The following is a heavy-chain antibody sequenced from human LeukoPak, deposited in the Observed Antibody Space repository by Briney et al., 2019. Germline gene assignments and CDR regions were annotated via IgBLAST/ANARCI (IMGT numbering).Heavy chain of an antibody. CDR1: GFTVSSNY. V-gene: IGHV3-66*01. CDR3: ARGSGSSSWYFGAFDI. CDR2: IYSGGST. J-gene: IGHJ3*02. Sequence: GGSLRLSCAASGFTVSSNYMSWVRQAPGKGLEWVSVIYSGGSTYYADSVKGRFTISRDNSKNTLYLQMNSLRAEDTAVYYCARGSGSSSWYFGAFDIRGQGTMVTVSS. D-gene: IGHD6-13*01.